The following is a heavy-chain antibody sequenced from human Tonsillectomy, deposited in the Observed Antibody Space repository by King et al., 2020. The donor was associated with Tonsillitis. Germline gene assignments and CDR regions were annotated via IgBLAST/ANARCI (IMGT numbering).Heavy chain of an antibody. D-gene: IGHD1-1*01. V-gene: IGHV1-2*02. CDR3: VRENWYYDY. J-gene: IGHJ4*02. Sequence: VQLVESGAEVKKPGASVKVSCQASGYTFTDFHMHWVRQAPGQGLEWMGWIYPNDGDTYYAQKFQGRITLTRDTSINSVYMDLSRLTSDDTALYYCVRENWYYDYWGQGTLVTVSS. CDR1: GYTFTDFH. CDR2: IYPNDGDT.